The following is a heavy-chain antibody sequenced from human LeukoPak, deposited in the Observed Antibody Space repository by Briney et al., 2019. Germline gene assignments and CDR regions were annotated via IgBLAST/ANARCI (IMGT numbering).Heavy chain of an antibody. Sequence: PGGSLRLSCAASGFTFSSYAMSWVRQAPGKGLDWVSAISGSGGSTYYADSVKGRFTISRDNSKNTLYLKMSSLRAEDTAVYYCAKSDSGWTYYYYGMDVWGQGTTVTVSS. D-gene: IGHD6-19*01. V-gene: IGHV3-23*01. CDR2: ISGSGGST. CDR3: AKSDSGWTYYYYGMDV. J-gene: IGHJ6*02. CDR1: GFTFSSYA.